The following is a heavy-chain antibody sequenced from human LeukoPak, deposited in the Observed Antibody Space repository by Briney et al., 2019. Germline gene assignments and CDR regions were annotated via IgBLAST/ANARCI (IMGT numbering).Heavy chain of an antibody. Sequence: GGSRRLSWVAAGSTFSNAWISWVRQAAGKGLEWVGRIKSKTDGGTTDYAAPEKGRFSISRDDSKNTLYLQMKSLKTEDTAVYYCTTRSITMVRGVIRGPRLTYSGQGSLVTASS. CDR2: IKSKTDGGTT. J-gene: IGHJ4*02. CDR3: TTRSITMVRGVIRGPRLTY. CDR1: GSTFSNAW. V-gene: IGHV3-15*01. D-gene: IGHD3-10*01.